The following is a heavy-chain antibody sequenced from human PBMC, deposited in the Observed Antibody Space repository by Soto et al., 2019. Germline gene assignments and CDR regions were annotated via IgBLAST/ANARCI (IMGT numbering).Heavy chain of an antibody. CDR3: ARVRGAAAPAALLDAFDI. CDR1: GGTFSSYA. V-gene: IGHV1-69*13. J-gene: IGHJ3*02. Sequence: SVKVSCKASGGTFSSYAISWVRQAPGQGLEWMGGIIPIFGTANYAQKFQGRVTITADESTSTAYMELSSLRSEDTAVYYCARVRGAAAPAALLDAFDIWGQGTMVTVS. CDR2: IIPIFGTA. D-gene: IGHD3-10*01.